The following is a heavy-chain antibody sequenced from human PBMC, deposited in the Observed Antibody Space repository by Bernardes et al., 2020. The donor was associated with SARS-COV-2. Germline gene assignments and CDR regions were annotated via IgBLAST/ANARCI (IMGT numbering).Heavy chain of an antibody. V-gene: IGHV3-23*01. J-gene: IGHJ6*02. CDR1: GFTFNNYA. CDR3: ARDLDYYGMDV. CDR2: ISSTGGIT. Sequence: GGSLRLSCAASGFTFNNYAMSWVRQAPGKGLEWVSLISSTGGITYYADSVKGRFTIARDNSKNTLYLQMNSLRAEDTAVYYCARDLDYYGMDVWGQGTTVTVSS.